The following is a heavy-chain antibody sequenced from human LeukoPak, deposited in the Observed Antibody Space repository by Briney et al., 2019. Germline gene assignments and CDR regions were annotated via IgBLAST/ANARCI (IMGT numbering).Heavy chain of an antibody. J-gene: IGHJ4*02. D-gene: IGHD3-22*01. CDR1: GFTFSSYG. CDR2: IWYDGSNK. CDR3: AKPIDDDSSGYYKH. Sequence: GGSLRLSCAASGFTFSSYGMHWVRQAPGKGLEWVAVIWYDGSNKYYADSVKGRFTISRDNSKNTLYLQMNSLRAEDTAAYYCAKPIDDDSSGYYKHWGQGTLVTVSS. V-gene: IGHV3-33*06.